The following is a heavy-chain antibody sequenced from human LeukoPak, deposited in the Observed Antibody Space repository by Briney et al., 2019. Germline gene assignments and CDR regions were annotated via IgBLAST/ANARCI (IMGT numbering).Heavy chain of an antibody. CDR1: GFTFSSSA. CDR3: ARDRGSGWYRDY. Sequence: GGSLRLSCTTSGFTFSSSAMSWVRQAPGKGLEWVSAISGSGGSTYYADSVKGRFTISRDNAKNSLYLQMNSLRAEDTAVYYCARDRGSGWYRDYWGQGTLVTVSS. CDR2: ISGSGGST. V-gene: IGHV3-23*01. D-gene: IGHD6-19*01. J-gene: IGHJ4*02.